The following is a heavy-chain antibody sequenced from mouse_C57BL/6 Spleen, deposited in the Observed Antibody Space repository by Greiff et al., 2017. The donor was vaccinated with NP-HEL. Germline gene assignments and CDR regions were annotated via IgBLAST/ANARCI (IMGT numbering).Heavy chain of an antibody. V-gene: IGHV1-69*01. CDR3: ARLGRVRYFDV. D-gene: IGHD2-1*01. Sequence: QVQLQQPGAELVMPGASVKLSCKASGYTFTSYWMHWVKQRPGQGLEWIGEIDPSDSYTNYNQKFKGKSTLTVDKSSSTAYMQLSSLTSEDSAVYYCARLGRVRYFDVWGKGTTVTVSS. CDR1: GYTFTSYW. CDR2: IDPSDSYT. J-gene: IGHJ1*03.